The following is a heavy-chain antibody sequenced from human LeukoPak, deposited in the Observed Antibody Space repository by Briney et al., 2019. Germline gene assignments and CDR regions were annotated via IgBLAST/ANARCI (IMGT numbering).Heavy chain of an antibody. D-gene: IGHD4/OR15-4a*01. CDR3: ARRAGAYSHPYDY. CDR1: GFTVSSNS. CDR2: IYNDNT. Sequence: GGSLRLSCTVSGFTVSSNSMSWVRQAPGKGMEWVTFIYNDNTHYSDSVKGRFTISRDNSKNTLYLHMNSLRAEDTAVYYCARRAGAYSHPYDYWGQGTLVTVSS. V-gene: IGHV3-53*01. J-gene: IGHJ4*02.